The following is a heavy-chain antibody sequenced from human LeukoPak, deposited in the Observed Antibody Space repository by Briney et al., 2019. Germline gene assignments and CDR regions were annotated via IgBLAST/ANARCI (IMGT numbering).Heavy chain of an antibody. J-gene: IGHJ4*02. CDR3: AREEYGSTVTNY. CDR1: GGSISSSSYY. D-gene: IGHD4-17*01. CDR2: INHSGST. Sequence: SETLSLTCTVSGGSISSSSYYWSWIRQPPGKGLEWIGEINHSGSTNYNPSLKSRVTISVDTSKNQFSLKLSSVTAADTAVYYCAREEYGSTVTNYWGQGTLVTVSS. V-gene: IGHV4-39*07.